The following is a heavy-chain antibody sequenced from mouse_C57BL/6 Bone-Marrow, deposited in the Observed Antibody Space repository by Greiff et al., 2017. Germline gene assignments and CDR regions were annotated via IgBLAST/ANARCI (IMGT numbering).Heavy chain of an antibody. V-gene: IGHV1-4*01. CDR3: ARTLVGVFAY. Sequence: QVQLQQSGAELARPGASVKMSCKASGYTFTSYTMHWVKQRPGPGLEWIGYINPSSGYTKYNQKFKDKATLTADKSSSTAYMQLSSMTSEDSAVYYCARTLVGVFAYWGQGTLVTVTA. CDR1: GYTFTSYT. D-gene: IGHD2-1*01. CDR2: INPSSGYT. J-gene: IGHJ3*01.